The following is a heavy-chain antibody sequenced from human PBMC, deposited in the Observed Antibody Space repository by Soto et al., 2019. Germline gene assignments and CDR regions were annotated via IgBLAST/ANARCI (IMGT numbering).Heavy chain of an antibody. CDR1: GFTFSDYY. CDR2: ISSSGSNI. CDR3: ARGVGYFYDGSGPRRGMDV. Sequence: VGSLRLSCAASGFTFSDYYMSWIRQAPGKGLEWVSYISSSGSNIYYADSVKGRFTISRDNAKNSLYLQMNSLRAEDTAVYYCARGVGYFYDGSGPRRGMDVWGQGTTVTVSS. J-gene: IGHJ6*02. V-gene: IGHV3-11*01. D-gene: IGHD3-22*01.